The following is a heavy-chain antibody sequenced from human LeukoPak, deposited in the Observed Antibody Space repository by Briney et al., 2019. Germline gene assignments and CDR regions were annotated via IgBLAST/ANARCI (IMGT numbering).Heavy chain of an antibody. CDR1: GFTFSSYS. J-gene: IGHJ4*02. CDR3: ATSAGAAPRGDD. D-gene: IGHD6-6*01. CDR2: ISSSSSHI. Sequence: PGGSLRLSCAASGFTFSSYSMNWVRQAPGKGLEWVSDISSSSSHIYYADALKGRFTISRDNAKNSLYLQMNSLRAEDTGVYFCATSAGAAPRGDDWGQGTLVTVSS. V-gene: IGHV3-21*01.